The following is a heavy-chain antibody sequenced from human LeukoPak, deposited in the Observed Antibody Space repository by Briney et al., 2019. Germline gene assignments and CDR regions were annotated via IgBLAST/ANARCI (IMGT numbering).Heavy chain of an antibody. CDR2: IYWDDDK. Sequence: SGPTLVKPTQTLTLTCTFSGFSLSTSGVGVGWIRQPPGKALEWLALIYWDDDKRYSPSLKSRLTITKETSKKQVVLTMTNMDPVGTATYYCAHGELGGDYFDYWGQGTLVTVSS. CDR3: AHGELGGDYFDY. D-gene: IGHD1-26*01. CDR1: GFSLSTSGVG. V-gene: IGHV2-5*02. J-gene: IGHJ4*02.